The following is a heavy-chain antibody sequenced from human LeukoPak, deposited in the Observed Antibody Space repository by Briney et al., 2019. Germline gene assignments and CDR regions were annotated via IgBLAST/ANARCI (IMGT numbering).Heavy chain of an antibody. CDR1: GFTFSDYY. CDR2: ISSSGNTT. D-gene: IGHD2-2*01. J-gene: IGHJ4*02. CDR3: ARPRGCGSSRCNNFDY. Sequence: PGGSLRLSCAASGFTFSDYYMSWIRQAPGKGLECVLYISSSGNTTYHADSVKGRFTISRDNGKNSLYLQMNRLRAEDTAVYYCARPRGCGSSRCNNFDYWGQGTLVTVSS. V-gene: IGHV3-11*04.